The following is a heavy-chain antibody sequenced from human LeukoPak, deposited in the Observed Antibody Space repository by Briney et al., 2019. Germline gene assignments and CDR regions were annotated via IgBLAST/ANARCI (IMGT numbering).Heavy chain of an antibody. D-gene: IGHD3-10*01. J-gene: IGHJ5*02. Sequence: GGSLRLSCAASGFTFSSYAMSWVRQAPGKGLEWVSAISGSGGSTYYADSVKGRFTISRDNAKNSLYLQMNSLRAEDTAVYYCARSRRNYGSGSYNRPFDPWGQGTLVTVSS. CDR3: ARSRRNYGSGSYNRPFDP. CDR1: GFTFSSYA. V-gene: IGHV3-23*01. CDR2: ISGSGGST.